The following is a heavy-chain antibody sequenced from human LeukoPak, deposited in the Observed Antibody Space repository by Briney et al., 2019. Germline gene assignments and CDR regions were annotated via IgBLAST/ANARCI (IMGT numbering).Heavy chain of an antibody. V-gene: IGHV4-61*02. D-gene: IGHD3-22*01. CDR1: GGSISSGSYY. J-gene: IGHJ3*02. CDR3: ARGPYSYDSSGAFDI. CDR2: IYTSGST. Sequence: SETLSLTCTVSGGSISSGSYYWSWIRQPAGKGLEWIVRIYTSGSTNYNPSLKSRVTISVDTSKNQFSLKLSSVTAADTAVCFCARGPYSYDSSGAFDIWGQGTMVTVSS.